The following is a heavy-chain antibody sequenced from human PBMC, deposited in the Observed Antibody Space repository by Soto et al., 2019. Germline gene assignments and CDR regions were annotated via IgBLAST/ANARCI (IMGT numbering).Heavy chain of an antibody. CDR3: ARSDILPGSHDY. Sequence: SETLSLTCTVSGGSISSSSYYWGWIRQPPGKGLEWIGSIFYSGSIYYNPSLKSRVTISVDTSKNQFSLKLSSVTAADTAMYFCARSDILPGSHDYWGQGTLVTVYS. V-gene: IGHV4-39*01. CDR1: GGSISSSSYY. CDR2: IFYSGSI. J-gene: IGHJ4*02. D-gene: IGHD3-9*01.